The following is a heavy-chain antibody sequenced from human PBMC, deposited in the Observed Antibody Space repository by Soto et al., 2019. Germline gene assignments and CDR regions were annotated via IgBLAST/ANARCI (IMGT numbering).Heavy chain of an antibody. J-gene: IGHJ4*02. V-gene: IGHV3-15*07. D-gene: IGHD2-15*01. Sequence: EVQLVESGGGLVKPGGSLRLSCAVSGFTISDAWMNWVRQAPGKGLEWVGRIKSKTSGGTTDYAAPVKGRFTISRDDSKNTLYLQMLGLKTEDTAVYYRVTDHSDEGYWGQGTLVSVSS. CDR2: IKSKTSGGTT. CDR3: VTDHSDEGY. CDR1: GFTISDAW.